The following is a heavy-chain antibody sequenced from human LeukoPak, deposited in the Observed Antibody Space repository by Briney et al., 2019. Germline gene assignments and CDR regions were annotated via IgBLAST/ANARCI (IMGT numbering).Heavy chain of an antibody. D-gene: IGHD3-10*01. V-gene: IGHV4-39*01. CDR1: GGSISSSSYY. Sequence: PSETLSLTCTVSGGSISSSSYYWGWIRQPPGKGLEWIVSIYYSGSTYYNPSLKSRVTISVHTSKNQFSLKLSSVTAADTAVYYCARREGSLCYYYYMDVWGKGTTVTVPS. CDR3: ARREGSLCYYYYMDV. CDR2: IYYSGST. J-gene: IGHJ6*03.